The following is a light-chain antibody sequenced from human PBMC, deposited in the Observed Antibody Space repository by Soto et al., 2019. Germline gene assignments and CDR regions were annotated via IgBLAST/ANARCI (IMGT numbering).Light chain of an antibody. CDR1: ENVRTF. CDR2: GAS. J-gene: IGKJ1*01. V-gene: IGKV3-11*01. Sequence: EVVLTQPPATLSLSPGERATLSCRASENVRTFVDWYQQKPGQAPRLLIHGASNRATGIPDRFSGSGSGTDFTLTISNLEPEDFAVYYCQQHSHWPPWTFGQGTKV. CDR3: QQHSHWPPWT.